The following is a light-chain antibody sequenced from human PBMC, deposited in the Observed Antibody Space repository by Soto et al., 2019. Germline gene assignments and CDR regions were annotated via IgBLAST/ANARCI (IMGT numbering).Light chain of an antibody. CDR3: QSYDSRVNGGL. J-gene: IGLJ2*01. CDR1: SSNIGTNYG. Sequence: QSVLTQPPSVSGAPGQRVTISCTGSSSNIGTNYGVHWYQQFPGTAPKLLIYGNSNRPSGVPNRFSASKSGTSASLAITGLQAEDEADYYCQSYDSRVNGGLFGGGTKLTVL. CDR2: GNS. V-gene: IGLV1-40*01.